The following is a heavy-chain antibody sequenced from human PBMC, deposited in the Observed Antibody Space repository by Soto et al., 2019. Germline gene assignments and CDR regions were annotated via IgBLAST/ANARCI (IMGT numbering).Heavy chain of an antibody. D-gene: IGHD3-22*01. V-gene: IGHV4-31*03. J-gene: IGHJ5*02. CDR2: ISASGST. CDR3: ARRDRSGFSYWLNT. Sequence: SETLSLTCTVSGGSISDGYYWTWIRQHPGKGLEWIGSISASGSTSYNPSLKSRLTVSVDKSKNQFSLNLRSVTAADTAVYYCARRDRSGFSYWLNTWGQGTLVTVSS. CDR1: GGSISDGYY.